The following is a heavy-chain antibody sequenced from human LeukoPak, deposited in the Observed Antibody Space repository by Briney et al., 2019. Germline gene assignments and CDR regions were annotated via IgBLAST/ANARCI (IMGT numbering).Heavy chain of an antibody. J-gene: IGHJ6*02. D-gene: IGHD3-22*01. V-gene: IGHV1-3*01. CDR2: INAGNGNT. Sequence: ASVKVSRKASGYTFTSYAMHWVRQAHGQRLEWMGWINAGNGNTKYSQKFQGRVTITRDTSASTAYMELSSLRSEDTAVYYCARYYDSSGYPEMGYYGMDVWGQGTTVTVSS. CDR1: GYTFTSYA. CDR3: ARYYDSSGYPEMGYYGMDV.